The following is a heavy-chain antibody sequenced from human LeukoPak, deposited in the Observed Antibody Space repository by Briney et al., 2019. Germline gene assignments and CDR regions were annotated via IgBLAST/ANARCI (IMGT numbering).Heavy chain of an antibody. J-gene: IGHJ4*02. D-gene: IGHD2-8*02. CDR2: ISYRADTP. V-gene: IGHV3-11*01. CDR1: GFTFSDFF. Sequence: PGGSLRLSCVASGFTFSDFFMSWIRQAPGKGLEWISFISYRADTPYYADSVKGRFTISRDNAKNSVFLQMNSLRVEDTAVYYCASGYRSGYHYWGQGTLVSGSS. CDR3: ASGYRSGYHY.